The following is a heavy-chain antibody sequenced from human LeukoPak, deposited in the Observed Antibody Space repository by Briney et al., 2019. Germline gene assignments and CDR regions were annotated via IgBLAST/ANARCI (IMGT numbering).Heavy chain of an antibody. J-gene: IGHJ4*02. CDR2: INHSGST. Sequence: LRLSCAASGFTFSTYVMHWIRQPPGKGLEWIGEINHSGSTNYNPSLKSRVTISIDTSKNQFSLKLSSVTAADTALYYCARGPGTWYYYWGQGTLVTVSS. CDR1: GFTFSTYV. CDR3: ARGPGTWYYY. D-gene: IGHD6-13*01. V-gene: IGHV4-34*01.